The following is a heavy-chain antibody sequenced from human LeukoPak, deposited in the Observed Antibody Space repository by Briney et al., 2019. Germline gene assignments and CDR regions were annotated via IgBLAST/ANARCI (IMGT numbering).Heavy chain of an antibody. V-gene: IGHV3-13*01. CDR3: ARGVAAGTGYYYYGMDV. J-gene: IGHJ6*02. Sequence: HPAGSLRFSCTASGFTCSSYDMHWVRQGKGKGLEWVSAIGTAGDTYHPGAVKGRFTISREEAKNSLYLQMNSLRAGDTAVYYCARGVAAGTGYYYYGMDVWGQGTTVTVSS. CDR2: IGTAGDT. D-gene: IGHD6-13*01. CDR1: GFTCSSYD.